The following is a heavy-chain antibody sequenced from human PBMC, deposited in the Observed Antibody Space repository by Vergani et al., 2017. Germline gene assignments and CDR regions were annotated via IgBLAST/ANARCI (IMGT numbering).Heavy chain of an antibody. V-gene: IGHV4-38-2*01. D-gene: IGHD3-9*01. CDR2: MYRTGRT. CDR3: ERRSGVVYVIFSGTKYFFYF. CDR1: GFSIDNGYY. Sequence: QVQLQESGPGLVKTSETLSLTRAVSGFSIDNGYYWDWMRQPPGKGLEWSGGMYRTGRTHFKPSLKRRVTISVVTSNTHFALSLNSLTAANTAGYDCERRSGVVYVIFSGTKYFFYFWCQGSLVTVSS. J-gene: IGHJ4*02.